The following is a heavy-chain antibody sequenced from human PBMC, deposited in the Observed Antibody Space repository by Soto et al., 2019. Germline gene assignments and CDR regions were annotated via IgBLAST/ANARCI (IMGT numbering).Heavy chain of an antibody. CDR3: AKAEGWVVVADKGAFDI. V-gene: IGHV3-30*18. CDR2: ISYDGSNK. J-gene: IGHJ3*02. Sequence: QVQLVESGGGLVKPGGSLRLSCAASGFTFSSYGMHWVRQAPGKGLEWVAVISYDGSNKYYADSVKGRFTISRDNSKNTLYLQMNSLRAEDTAVYYCAKAEGWVVVADKGAFDIWGQGTMVTVSS. D-gene: IGHD2-15*01. CDR1: GFTFSSYG.